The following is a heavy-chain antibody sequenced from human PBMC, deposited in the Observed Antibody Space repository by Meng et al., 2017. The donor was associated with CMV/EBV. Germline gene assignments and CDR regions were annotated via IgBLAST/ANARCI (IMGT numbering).Heavy chain of an antibody. CDR1: GYTFTSYD. CDR3: ARVVVPAAIRAISDFWSGSSGYGMDV. Sequence: ASVKVSCKASGYTFTSYDINWVRQATGQGLEWMGWMNPNSGNTGYAQKFQGRVTITRNTSISTAYMELSSLRSEDTAVYYCARVVVPAAIRAISDFWSGSSGYGMDVWGQGTTVTVSS. D-gene: IGHD2-2*02. V-gene: IGHV1-8*03. J-gene: IGHJ6*02. CDR2: MNPNSGNT.